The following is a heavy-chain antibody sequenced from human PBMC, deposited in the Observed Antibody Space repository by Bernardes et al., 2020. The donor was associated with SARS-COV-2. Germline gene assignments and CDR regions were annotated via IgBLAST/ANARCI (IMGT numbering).Heavy chain of an antibody. Sequence: ASVKVSCKVSGYTLSELPMHWVRQAPGKGPEWMGNFDPEDGETIYAEKFQGRVTMTEDTSTDTAYMELSSLRSEDTAVYYCATDGSFGVQGVIIYAMDVWGQGTTVIVS. J-gene: IGHJ6*02. D-gene: IGHD3-10*01. CDR3: ATDGSFGVQGVIIYAMDV. CDR2: FDPEDGET. CDR1: GYTLSELP. V-gene: IGHV1-24*01.